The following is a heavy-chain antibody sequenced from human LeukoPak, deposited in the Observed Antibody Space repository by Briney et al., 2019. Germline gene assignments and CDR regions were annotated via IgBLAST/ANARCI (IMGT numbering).Heavy chain of an antibody. Sequence: GASVKVSCKASGYTFPNYDINWVRQATGQGLERMGWMNPHTGHTGYAQKFQGRVTFTRNTSISTAFMDLGSLMSEDTAVYYCARGDFWSGYSNYYYMDVWGKGTTVTVSS. D-gene: IGHD3-3*01. V-gene: IGHV1-8*03. CDR3: ARGDFWSGYSNYYYMDV. CDR1: GYTFPNYD. J-gene: IGHJ6*03. CDR2: MNPHTGHT.